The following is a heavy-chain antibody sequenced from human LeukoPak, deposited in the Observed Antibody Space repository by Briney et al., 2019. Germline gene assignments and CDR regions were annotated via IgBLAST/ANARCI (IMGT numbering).Heavy chain of an antibody. D-gene: IGHD3-9*01. V-gene: IGHV1-69*01. J-gene: IGHJ4*02. CDR2: IIPIFGTA. CDR1: GGTFSSYA. CDR3: ARDSTYYDILTGYYNRNPSDY. Sequence: ASVKVSCKASGGTFSSYAISWVRQVPGQGLEWMGGIIPIFGTANYAQKFQGRVTITADESTSTAYMELSSLRSEDTAVYYCARDSTYYDILTGYYNRNPSDYWGQGTLVTVSS.